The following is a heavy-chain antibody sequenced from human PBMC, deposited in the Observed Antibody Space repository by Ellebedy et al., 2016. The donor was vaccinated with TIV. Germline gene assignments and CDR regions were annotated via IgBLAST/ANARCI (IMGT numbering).Heavy chain of an antibody. CDR2: IYWDDDS. V-gene: IGHV2-5*02. CDR1: GFSLNKTGVG. Sequence: SGPTLVKPTQSLTLTCTFSGFSLNKTGVGVGWIRQPPGKALEWLALIYWDDDSRYSPSLKTRLTVAKDSSKNQVVLKMSNMDPVDTATYYCAHRHLASRIAFDSWGQGTLVTVSS. J-gene: IGHJ4*02. CDR3: AHRHLASRIAFDS. D-gene: IGHD5-12*01.